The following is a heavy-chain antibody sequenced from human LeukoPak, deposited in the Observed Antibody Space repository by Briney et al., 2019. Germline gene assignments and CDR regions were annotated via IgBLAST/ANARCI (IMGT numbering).Heavy chain of an antibody. CDR3: ARGFPAMARDYYYYMDV. D-gene: IGHD5-18*01. Sequence: ASVKVSCKASGYTFTGYYMHWMRQAPGQGLEWMGWMNPNSGNTGYAQKFQGRVTMTRNTSISTAYMELSSLRSEDTAVYYCARGFPAMARDYYYYMDVWGKGTTVTVSS. J-gene: IGHJ6*03. V-gene: IGHV1-8*02. CDR1: GYTFTGYY. CDR2: MNPNSGNT.